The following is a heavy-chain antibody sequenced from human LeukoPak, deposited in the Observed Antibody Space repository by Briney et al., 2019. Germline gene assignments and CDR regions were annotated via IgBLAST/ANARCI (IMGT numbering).Heavy chain of an antibody. J-gene: IGHJ5*02. CDR1: GDSISSGGYY. CDR2: IYHSGST. Sequence: PSETLSLTCTVSGDSISSGGYYWSWLRQPPGKGLEWIGYIYHSGSTSYNPSLKSRVTISVGRSRNQFSLKLASVTAADTAVYYCARDNPWNWFDPWGQGTLVTVSS. V-gene: IGHV4-30-2*01. CDR3: ARDNPWNWFDP.